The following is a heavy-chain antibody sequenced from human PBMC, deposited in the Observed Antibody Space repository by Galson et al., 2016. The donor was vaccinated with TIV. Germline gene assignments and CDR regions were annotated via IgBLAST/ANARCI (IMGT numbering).Heavy chain of an antibody. Sequence: ETLSLTCNVSGDSISSSYWSWIRQPPGKGLEWIGFISSSGFSNYNPTLKRRVTMAVDASKKQISLRLSSVTAADTAVYFCANDYGAGYFDHWGQGAVVTVSS. J-gene: IGHJ4*02. CDR3: ANDYGAGYFDH. V-gene: IGHV4-4*08. D-gene: IGHD4-17*01. CDR2: ISSSGFS. CDR1: GDSISSSY.